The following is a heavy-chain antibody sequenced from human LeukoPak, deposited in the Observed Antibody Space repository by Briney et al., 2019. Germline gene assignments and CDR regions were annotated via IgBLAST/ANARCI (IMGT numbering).Heavy chain of an antibody. CDR3: ASYLYEKTGSVTFDI. V-gene: IGHV1-69*04. CDR1: GGTFSSYA. J-gene: IGHJ3*02. D-gene: IGHD2/OR15-2a*01. Sequence: GASVKVSCKASGGTFSSYAISWVRQAPGQGLEWMGRIIPILGIANYAQKFQGRVTITADKSTSTAYMELSSLRSEDTAVYYCASYLYEKTGSVTFDIWGQGTMVTVSS. CDR2: IIPILGIA.